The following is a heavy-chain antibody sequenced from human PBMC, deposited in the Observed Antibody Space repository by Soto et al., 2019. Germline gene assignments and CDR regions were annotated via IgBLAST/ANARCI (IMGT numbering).Heavy chain of an antibody. J-gene: IGHJ4*02. CDR2: INPTGGSR. Sequence: QVQLVQSGAEVKKPGASVNISCKASGYTFRNYYIHWVRQAPGQGLEWMGIINPTGGSRNYAQRFQGRVTSTMDTAKATVYMELSSLRFEDTAVYYCARDLAAGDYWGQGTLVTVSS. CDR3: ARDLAAGDY. CDR1: GYTFRNYY. V-gene: IGHV1-46*01. D-gene: IGHD2-15*01.